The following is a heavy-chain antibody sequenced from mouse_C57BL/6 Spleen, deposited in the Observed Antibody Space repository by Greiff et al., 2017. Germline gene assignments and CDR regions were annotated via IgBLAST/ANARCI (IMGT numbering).Heavy chain of an antibody. J-gene: IGHJ2*01. V-gene: IGHV1-69*01. D-gene: IGHD3-2*02. CDR3: ARGRQLKGYFDY. CDR1: GYTFTSYW. Sequence: QVQLQQPGAELVMPGASVKLSCKASGYTFTSYWMHWVKQRPGQGLEWIGEIDPSDSYPNYNQKFKGKSTLTVDKSSSTAYMQLSSLTSEDSAVYYCARGRQLKGYFDYWGQGTTLTVSS. CDR2: IDPSDSYP.